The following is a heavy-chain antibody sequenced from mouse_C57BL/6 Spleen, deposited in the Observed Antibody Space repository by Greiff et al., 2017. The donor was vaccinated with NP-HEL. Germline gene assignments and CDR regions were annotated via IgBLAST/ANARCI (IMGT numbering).Heavy chain of an antibody. D-gene: IGHD2-13*01. Sequence: EVKLVESGPELVKPGASVKISCKASGYSFTDYNMNWVKQSNGKSLEWIGVLNPNYGTPSYNQKFKGKATLTVDQSYSTDYMQLNSLTSEDSAVYYCARCGEAMDYWGQGTSVTVSS. J-gene: IGHJ4*01. V-gene: IGHV1-39*01. CDR1: GYSFTDYN. CDR2: LNPNYGTP. CDR3: ARCGEAMDY.